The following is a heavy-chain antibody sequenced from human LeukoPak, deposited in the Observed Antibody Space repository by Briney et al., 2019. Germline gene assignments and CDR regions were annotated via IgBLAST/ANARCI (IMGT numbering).Heavy chain of an antibody. Sequence: GGSLRLSCAAPGFTFSSYAMSWVRQAPGKGLEWVSGIFSSAAITYYADSVKGRFTISRDNSKNTLYLQMHSLRTEDTAVYYCARALGSSWDSSLDSWGQGTLVSVSS. J-gene: IGHJ4*02. V-gene: IGHV3-23*01. CDR3: ARALGSSWDSSLDS. CDR2: IFSSAAIT. CDR1: GFTFSSYA. D-gene: IGHD6-13*01.